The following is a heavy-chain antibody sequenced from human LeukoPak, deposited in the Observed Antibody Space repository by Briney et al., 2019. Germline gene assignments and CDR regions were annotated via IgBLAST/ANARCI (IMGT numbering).Heavy chain of an antibody. CDR2: INPNSGGT. V-gene: IGHV1-2*02. CDR3: ARDGRGQQLVPQQYYFDY. D-gene: IGHD6-13*01. J-gene: IGHJ4*02. Sequence: ASVKVSCKASGYTFTGYYMHWVRQAPGQGLEWMGWINPNSGGTNYAQKFQGRVTMTRDTSISTAYMELSRLRSDDTAVYYCARDGRGQQLVPQQYYFDYWGQGTLVTVSS. CDR1: GYTFTGYY.